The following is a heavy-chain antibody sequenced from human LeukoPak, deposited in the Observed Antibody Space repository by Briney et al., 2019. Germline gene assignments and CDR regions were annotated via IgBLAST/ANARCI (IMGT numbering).Heavy chain of an antibody. J-gene: IGHJ3*02. CDR1: GFTFSSYG. D-gene: IGHD4-17*01. CDR2: IRYDGSNK. V-gene: IGHV3-33*01. Sequence: GRSLRLSCAASGFTFSSYGMHWVRQAPGKGLEWVAVIRYDGSNKYYADSEKGRFTISRDNSKNTMDLQMNSLRAEDTAVYYCAREQYGSDDALDIWGQGTMVTVSS. CDR3: AREQYGSDDALDI.